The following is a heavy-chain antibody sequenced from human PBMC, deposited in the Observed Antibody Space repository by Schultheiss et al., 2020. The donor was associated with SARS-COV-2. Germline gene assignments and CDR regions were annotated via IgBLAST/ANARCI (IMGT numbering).Heavy chain of an antibody. V-gene: IGHV3-NL1*01. CDR2: ISGSGGST. D-gene: IGHD6-13*01. CDR3: ARDSSSWYYFDY. Sequence: GGSLRLSCAASGFTFSSYGMHWVRQAPGKGLEWVSAISGSGGSTYYADSVKGRFTISRDNSKNTLYLQMNSLRAEDTAVYYCARDSSSWYYFDYWGQGTLVTVSS. CDR1: GFTFSSYG. J-gene: IGHJ4*02.